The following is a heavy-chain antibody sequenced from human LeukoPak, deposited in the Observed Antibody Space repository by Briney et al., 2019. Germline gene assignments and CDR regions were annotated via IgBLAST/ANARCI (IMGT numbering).Heavy chain of an antibody. Sequence: PSETLSLTCTVSGGSISSYYWSWIRQPPGKGLEWIGYIYYSGSTNYNPSLKSRVTISVDTSRNQFSLKLSSVTAADTAVYYCARVNTIFGVVIGDMDVWGKGTTVTVSS. CDR1: GGSISSYY. D-gene: IGHD3-3*01. CDR2: IYYSGST. J-gene: IGHJ6*03. V-gene: IGHV4-59*08. CDR3: ARVNTIFGVVIGDMDV.